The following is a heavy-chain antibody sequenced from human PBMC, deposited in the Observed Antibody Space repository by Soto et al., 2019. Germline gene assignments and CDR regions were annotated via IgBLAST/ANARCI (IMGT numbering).Heavy chain of an antibody. V-gene: IGHV5-51*01. Sequence: GESLKISCKVSGYSFSTSWMGWVRQLPGKGLEWMGIIYPGDSDSRYGPSFEGHVTFSADKSISTAYLEWSSLKASDTAIYYCARLSRRVAQESNYFDPWGQGTLVTVSS. CDR3: ARLSRRVAQESNYFDP. J-gene: IGHJ5*02. D-gene: IGHD2-8*01. CDR2: IYPGDSDS. CDR1: GYSFSTSW.